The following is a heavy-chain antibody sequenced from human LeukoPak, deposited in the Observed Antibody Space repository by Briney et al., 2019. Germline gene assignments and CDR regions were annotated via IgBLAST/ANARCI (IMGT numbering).Heavy chain of an antibody. D-gene: IGHD5-12*01. CDR2: ISYDGSNK. CDR3: AKDSHGYSGYDYYFDY. CDR1: GFTFSSYG. J-gene: IGHJ4*02. V-gene: IGHV3-30*18. Sequence: GGSLRLSCAASGFTFSSYGMHWVRQAPGKGLEWVAVISYDGSNKYYADSVKGRFTISRDNSKNTLYLQMNSLRAEDTAVYYCAKDSHGYSGYDYYFDYWGQGTLVTVSS.